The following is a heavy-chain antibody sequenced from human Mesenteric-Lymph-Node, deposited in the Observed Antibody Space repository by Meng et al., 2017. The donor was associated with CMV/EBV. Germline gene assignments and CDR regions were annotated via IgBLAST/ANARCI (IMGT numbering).Heavy chain of an antibody. Sequence: SGGSLNSGGYSWSWVRQPPGKGLEWLGYIYRSGSAYYNPSLRSRVTMSIDTSKNQFSLQLSSMTAADTAFYYCARVWRQRILYYFDYWGQGALVTVSS. CDR2: IYRSGSA. J-gene: IGHJ4*02. D-gene: IGHD1-1*01. CDR1: GGSLNSGGYS. V-gene: IGHV4-30-2*04. CDR3: ARVWRQRILYYFDY.